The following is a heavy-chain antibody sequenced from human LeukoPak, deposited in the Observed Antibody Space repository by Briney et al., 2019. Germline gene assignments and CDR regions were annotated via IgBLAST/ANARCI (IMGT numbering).Heavy chain of an antibody. CDR3: ARDRVGNCSSTSCYHFDY. D-gene: IGHD2-2*01. CDR2: IIPIFGTA. Sequence: GASVKVSCKASGGTFSSYAISWVRQAPGQGLEWMGGIIPIFGTANYAQKFQGRVTITADKSTSTAYMELSSLRSEDTAVYYCARDRVGNCSSTSCYHFDYWGQGTLVTVSS. V-gene: IGHV1-69*06. CDR1: GGTFSSYA. J-gene: IGHJ4*02.